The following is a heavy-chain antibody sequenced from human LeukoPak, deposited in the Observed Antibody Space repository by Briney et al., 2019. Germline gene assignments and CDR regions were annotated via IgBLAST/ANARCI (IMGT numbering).Heavy chain of an antibody. CDR3: ASGDYSGTKPDPIDM. CDR1: GYNFTDYY. CDR2: ITPNSEGT. J-gene: IGHJ3*02. D-gene: IGHD3-10*01. V-gene: IGHV1-2*02. Sequence: ASVKVSCKASGYNFTDYYVHWVRQAPGQGLEWMGYITPNSEGTEFAHKFQGRVTMTRDTSIITAYMELSRLTSDDTAVYYRASGDYSGTKPDPIDMWGQGTLVTVSS.